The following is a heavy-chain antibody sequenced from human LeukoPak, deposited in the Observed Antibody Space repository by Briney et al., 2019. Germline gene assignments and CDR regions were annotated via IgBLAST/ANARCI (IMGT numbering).Heavy chain of an antibody. CDR3: ARVRRGAVAGTDY. D-gene: IGHD6-19*01. J-gene: IGHJ4*02. V-gene: IGHV1-2*02. CDR2: INPNSGGT. CDR1: GYTFTGYY. Sequence: ASVKVSCKASGYTFTGYYMHWVRQAPGQGLEWMGWINPNSGGTNYAQKFQGRVTMTRDTSISTAYMEPSRLRSDDTAVYYCARVRRGAVAGTDYWGQGTLVTVSS.